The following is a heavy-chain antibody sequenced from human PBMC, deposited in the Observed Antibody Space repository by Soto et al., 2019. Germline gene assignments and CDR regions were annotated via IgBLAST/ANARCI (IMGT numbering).Heavy chain of an antibody. Sequence: EVQLVESGGGLVQPGGSLRLSFAASGFTFSNYWMYWVRQAPGKGLEWVSRINSDGSVSSHADSVRGRLTISRDNVKNTLYMHMDSLRAEDTAVYFCARGECVGGTCYSLAGSFYYYMDVWGKGTTVTVFS. CDR1: GFTFSNYW. J-gene: IGHJ6*03. CDR3: ARGECVGGTCYSLAGSFYYYMDV. V-gene: IGHV3-74*02. D-gene: IGHD2-15*01. CDR2: INSDGSVS.